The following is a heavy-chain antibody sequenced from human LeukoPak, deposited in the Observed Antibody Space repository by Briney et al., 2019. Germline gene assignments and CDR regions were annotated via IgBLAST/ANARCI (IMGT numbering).Heavy chain of an antibody. Sequence: ASVKASCKASGYTFTSYGISWVRQAPGQGLEWMGWISAYNGNTNYAQKLQGRVTMTTDTSTSTAYMELRSLRSDDTAVYYCARDWSRMRPYSSSWYAGYWGQGTLVTVSS. J-gene: IGHJ4*02. CDR2: ISAYNGNT. CDR1: GYTFTSYG. D-gene: IGHD6-13*01. V-gene: IGHV1-18*01. CDR3: ARDWSRMRPYSSSWYAGY.